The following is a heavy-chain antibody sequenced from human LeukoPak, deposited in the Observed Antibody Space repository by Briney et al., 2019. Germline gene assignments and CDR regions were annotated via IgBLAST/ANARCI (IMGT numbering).Heavy chain of an antibody. CDR3: ARDPYYYDSSVGNY. D-gene: IGHD3-22*01. CDR2: ILPIFGTA. J-gene: IGHJ4*02. V-gene: IGHV1-69*13. Sequence: GASVKVSCKDSGGTFSSYAISWVRQAPGQGLEWMGGILPIFGTANYAQKFQGRVTITADESTSTAYMELSSLRSEDTAVYYCARDPYYYDSSVGNYWGQGTLVTVSS. CDR1: GGTFSSYA.